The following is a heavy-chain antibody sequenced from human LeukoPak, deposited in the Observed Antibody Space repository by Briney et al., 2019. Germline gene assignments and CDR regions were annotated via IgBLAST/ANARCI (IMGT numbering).Heavy chain of an antibody. D-gene: IGHD2-15*01. CDR2: INPKSGGT. CDR3: AREEVDSNSFDY. V-gene: IGHV1-2*02. Sequence: ASVKVSCKASGYIFSDCYMHWVRQAPGQGLEWMGWINPKSGGTNYGQKFQGRVTMTRDTSISTAYMELTRLTSDDTAVYYCAREEVDSNSFDYWGQGTLVTVSS. J-gene: IGHJ4*02. CDR1: GYIFSDCY.